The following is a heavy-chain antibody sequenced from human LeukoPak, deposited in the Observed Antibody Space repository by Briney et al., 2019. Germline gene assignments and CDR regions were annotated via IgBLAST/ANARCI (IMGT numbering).Heavy chain of an antibody. D-gene: IGHD3-22*01. CDR3: ARENYYDTSD. CDR1: GGSISSYY. V-gene: IGHV4-4*07. J-gene: IGHJ4*02. CDR2: IFLSGST. Sequence: KSSETLSLTCTVSGGSISSYYWSWIRQPAGKGLEWIGRIFLSGSTNYNPSLKSRVTMSIATSKNQFSLSLRSVTAADTAVYYCARENYYDTSDWGQGTLVTVSS.